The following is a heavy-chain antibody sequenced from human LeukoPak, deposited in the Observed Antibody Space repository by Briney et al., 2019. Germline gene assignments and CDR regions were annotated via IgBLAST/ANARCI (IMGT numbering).Heavy chain of an antibody. CDR2: IQQDGSDK. Sequence: GGSLRLSCAASGFTFSSSWMSWVRQAPGKGLEWVANIQQDGSDKYYVDSVKGRFTISRDNAKNSLYLQMSSLRAEDTAVYYCARDLYRIVVVPHYFDYWGQGTLVTVSS. J-gene: IGHJ4*02. CDR1: GFTFSSSW. D-gene: IGHD3-22*01. V-gene: IGHV3-7*01. CDR3: ARDLYRIVVVPHYFDY.